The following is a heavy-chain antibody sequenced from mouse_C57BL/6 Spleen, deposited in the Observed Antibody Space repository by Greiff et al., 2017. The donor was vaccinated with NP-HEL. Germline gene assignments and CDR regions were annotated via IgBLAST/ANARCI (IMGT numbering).Heavy chain of an antibody. V-gene: IGHV1-82*01. J-gene: IGHJ2*01. D-gene: IGHD3-3*01. CDR1: GYAFSSSW. CDR3: ARGTGH. CDR2: IYPGDGDT. Sequence: QVQLKESGPELVKPGASVKISCKASGYAFSSSWMNWVKQRPGKGLEWIGRIYPGDGDTNYNGKFKGKATLTADKASSTAYMQLSSRTSEDSAVYFCARGTGHWGQGTTLTVSS.